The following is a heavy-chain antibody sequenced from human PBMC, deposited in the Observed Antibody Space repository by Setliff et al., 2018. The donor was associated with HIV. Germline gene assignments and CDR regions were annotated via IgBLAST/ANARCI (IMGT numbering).Heavy chain of an antibody. CDR2: INPTGGST. J-gene: IGHJ5*02. D-gene: IGHD2-2*01. CDR1: GYSFTNHY. V-gene: IGHV1-46*01. CDR3: ARDFGGYCSSMSCPGLFDP. Sequence: ASVKVSCKPSGYSFTNHYMHWVRQAPGQGLEWMGVINPTGGSTRNTQKFQGRVTITTHESTSTAYMELSSLRSEDTAVYYCARDFGGYCSSMSCPGLFDPWGQGTLVTVSS.